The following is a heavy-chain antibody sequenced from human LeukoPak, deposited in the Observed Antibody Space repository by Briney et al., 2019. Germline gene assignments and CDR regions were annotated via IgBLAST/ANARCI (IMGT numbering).Heavy chain of an antibody. V-gene: IGHV1-8*03. D-gene: IGHD3-22*01. J-gene: IGHJ4*02. CDR2: MNPNSGNT. Sequence: ASVKVSCKASGYTFTSYDINWVRQATGQGLEWMGWMNPNSGNTGYAQKFQGSVTITRNTSISTAYMELSSLRSEDTAVYYCARGWKLYDSSGYPFDYWGQGTLVTVSS. CDR1: GYTFTSYD. CDR3: ARGWKLYDSSGYPFDY.